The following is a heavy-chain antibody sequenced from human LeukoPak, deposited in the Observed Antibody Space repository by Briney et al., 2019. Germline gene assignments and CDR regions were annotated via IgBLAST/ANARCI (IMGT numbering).Heavy chain of an antibody. CDR1: GFIVNSYA. CDR3: AKGFMGSVGAYFGY. D-gene: IGHD1-26*01. Sequence: GGSLRLSCAASGFIVNSYAMSWVRQAPGKGLEWLCAINYNGAIADYADSVKGRFTISRDNAKNSLYLRMDGLRAEDTAVYYCAKGFMGSVGAYFGYWGQGTLVIVSS. J-gene: IGHJ4*02. V-gene: IGHV3-20*04. CDR2: INYNGAIA.